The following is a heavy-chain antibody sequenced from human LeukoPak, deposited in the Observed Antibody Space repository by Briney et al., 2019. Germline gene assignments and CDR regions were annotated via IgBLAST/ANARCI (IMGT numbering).Heavy chain of an antibody. CDR3: ARRVDYPYCSSTSCYKTRGGLFDY. CDR2: IYPGDSDT. J-gene: IGHJ4*02. V-gene: IGHV5-51*01. CDR1: GYSFTSYW. Sequence: LGESLKISCKGSGYSFTSYWIGWVRQMPGKGLEWMGIIYPGDSDTRYSPSFQGQVTISADKSISTAYLQWSSLKASDTAMYYCARRVDYPYCSSTSCYKTRGGLFDYWGQGTLVTVSS. D-gene: IGHD2-2*02.